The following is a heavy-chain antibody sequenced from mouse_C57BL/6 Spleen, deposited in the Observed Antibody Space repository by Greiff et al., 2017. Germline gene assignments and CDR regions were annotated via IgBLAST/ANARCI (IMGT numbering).Heavy chain of an antibody. CDR2: IYSGDGDT. CDR1: GHAFSSSW. J-gene: IGHJ3*01. CDR3: ARQLRD. Sequence: QVQLQQSGPEPVKPGASVKISCKASGHAFSSSWMNWVKPRSGKGLEWIGRIYSGDGDTNYNGKFKGKATLTADKYSSTAYMQLSSLTSGDSAVYFCARQLRDWGQGTLVTVSA. D-gene: IGHD3-2*02. V-gene: IGHV1-82*01.